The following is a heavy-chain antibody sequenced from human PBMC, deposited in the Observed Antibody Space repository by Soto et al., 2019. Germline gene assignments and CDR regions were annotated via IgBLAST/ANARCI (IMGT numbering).Heavy chain of an antibody. J-gene: IGHJ4*02. D-gene: IGHD3-16*01. Sequence: QLVQSGPEVKEPGATVKVSCQASGYTFSSYTISWVRQAPGQGLEWLGWISPYNGNTKYTQKLQGRLTMTTDTSTSTAYMDLRCLRSDDTAVYYCARADYGVDDYWGQGTLVTVSS. V-gene: IGHV1-18*01. CDR3: ARADYGVDDY. CDR1: GYTFSSYT. CDR2: ISPYNGNT.